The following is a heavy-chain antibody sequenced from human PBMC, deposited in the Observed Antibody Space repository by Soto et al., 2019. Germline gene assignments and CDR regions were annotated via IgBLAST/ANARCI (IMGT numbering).Heavy chain of an antibody. J-gene: IGHJ5*02. D-gene: IGHD6-19*01. Sequence: PSETLSLTCTVSGGSISSYYWSWIRQPPGEGLEWIGYIYYSGSTNYNPSLKSRVTISVDTSKNQFSLKLSSVTAADTAVYYCARVAWQWLNIGWFDPWGQGTLVTVSS. CDR2: IYYSGST. V-gene: IGHV4-59*01. CDR3: ARVAWQWLNIGWFDP. CDR1: GGSISSYY.